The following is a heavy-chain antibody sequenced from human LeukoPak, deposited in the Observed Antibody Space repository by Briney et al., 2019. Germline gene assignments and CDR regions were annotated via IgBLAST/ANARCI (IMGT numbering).Heavy chain of an antibody. J-gene: IGHJ4*02. Sequence: PGGSLRLSCAASGFTFSSYEMNWVRQAPGKGLEWVSYISSSGSTIYYADSVKGRFTISRDNAKNSLYLQMNSLGAEDTAVYYCASFGGLPWFGEPVDYWGQGTLVTVSS. V-gene: IGHV3-48*03. CDR2: ISSSGSTI. D-gene: IGHD3-10*01. CDR1: GFTFSSYE. CDR3: ASFGGLPWFGEPVDY.